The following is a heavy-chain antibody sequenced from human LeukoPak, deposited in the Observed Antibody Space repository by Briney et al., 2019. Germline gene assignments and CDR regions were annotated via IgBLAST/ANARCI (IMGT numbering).Heavy chain of an antibody. CDR3: ARQGFDY. V-gene: IGHV3-30*03. CDR1: GFTFSSYG. CDR2: ISYDGSNK. J-gene: IGHJ4*02. Sequence: GGSLRLSCAASGFTFSSYGMHWVRQAPGKGLEWVAVISYDGSNKYYADSEKGRFTISRDNSKNTLYLQMNSLRAEDTAVYYCARQGFDYWGQGTLVTVSS.